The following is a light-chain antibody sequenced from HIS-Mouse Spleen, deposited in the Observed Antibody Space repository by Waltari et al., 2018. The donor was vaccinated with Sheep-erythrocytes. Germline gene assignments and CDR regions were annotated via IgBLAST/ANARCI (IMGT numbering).Light chain of an antibody. V-gene: IGLV2-23*01. CDR2: EGS. Sequence: QSALTQPASVSGSPGQSITISCTGTSSDVGSYNLVPWYQQPPGKAPQLMIYEGSKRPSGVSNRFSGSKSGNTASLTISGLQAEDEADYYCCSYAGSSTPWVFGGGTKLTVL. J-gene: IGLJ3*02. CDR1: SSDVGSYNL. CDR3: CSYAGSSTPWV.